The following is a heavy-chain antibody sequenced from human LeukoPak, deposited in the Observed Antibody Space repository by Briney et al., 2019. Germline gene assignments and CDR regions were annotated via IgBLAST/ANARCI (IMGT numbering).Heavy chain of an antibody. CDR2: IIPISGTA. CDR1: GGTFSNHA. CDR3: ARWAGDSSAWYPALFDY. D-gene: IGHD6-13*01. V-gene: IGHV1-69*13. Sequence: ASVKVSCKASGGTFSNHAISWVRHAPGQGLEWMGVIIPISGTANYAQKFQGRVTITADASTSTVYMELSSLTSDDTAVYYCARWAGDSSAWYPALFDYWGQGTLVTVSS. J-gene: IGHJ4*02.